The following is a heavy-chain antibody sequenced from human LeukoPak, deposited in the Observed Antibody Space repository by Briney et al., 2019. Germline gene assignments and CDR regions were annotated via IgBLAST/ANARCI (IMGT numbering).Heavy chain of an antibody. J-gene: IGHJ6*03. V-gene: IGHV4-61*02. CDR2: IYTSGST. CDR3: AGSGYYYYYYMDV. Sequence: MASETLSLTCTVSGGSISSGSYYWRWIRQPAGKGLEWIGRIYTSGSTNYNPSLKSRVTISVGTSKNQFSLKLSSVTAADTAVYYCAGSGYYYYYYMDVWGKGTTVTISS. CDR1: GGSISSGSYY.